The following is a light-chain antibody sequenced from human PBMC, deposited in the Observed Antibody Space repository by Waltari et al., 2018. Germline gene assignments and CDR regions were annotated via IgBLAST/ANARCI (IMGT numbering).Light chain of an antibody. CDR3: SAWDDSLNGWV. CDR2: RNN. V-gene: IGLV1-44*01. J-gene: IGLJ3*02. Sequence: QSVLTQPPSTSGTPGQRVTISCSGGRSNIGGNIVHWYKKFPGKAPKFLIYRNNQRPSGVRDRSSGSKSGTSAALVISGLLSEDEADYYCSAWDDSLNGWVFGGGTKLTVL. CDR1: RSNIGGNI.